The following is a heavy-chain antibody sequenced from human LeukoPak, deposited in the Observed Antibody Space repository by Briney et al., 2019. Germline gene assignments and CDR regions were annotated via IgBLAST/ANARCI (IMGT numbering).Heavy chain of an antibody. CDR1: GFTSSSYA. Sequence: GGSLRLSCAASGFTSSSYAMSWVRQAPGKGLEWVSTISGSGGGTYYADSVKGRFTISRDNSKNTLYLQMNSLRAEDTAVFYCAKAKVVVAAAGLYFDSWGQGTLVTVSS. V-gene: IGHV3-23*01. D-gene: IGHD2-15*01. CDR3: AKAKVVVAAAGLYFDS. CDR2: ISGSGGGT. J-gene: IGHJ4*02.